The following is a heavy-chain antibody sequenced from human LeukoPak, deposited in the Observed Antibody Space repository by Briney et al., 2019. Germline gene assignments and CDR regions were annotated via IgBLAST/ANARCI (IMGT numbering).Heavy chain of an antibody. D-gene: IGHD5/OR15-5a*01. Sequence: PGGSLRLSCAASGFTFSSYWMHWVRQAPGKGLVWVSRMNSDGSTTSYADSVKGRFTISRDNAKNTLYLQMNSLRAEDTAVYYCARVFVYDSLSDLDYWSQGTLVTVFS. CDR1: GFTFSSYW. J-gene: IGHJ4*02. CDR2: MNSDGSTT. V-gene: IGHV3-74*01. CDR3: ARVFVYDSLSDLDY.